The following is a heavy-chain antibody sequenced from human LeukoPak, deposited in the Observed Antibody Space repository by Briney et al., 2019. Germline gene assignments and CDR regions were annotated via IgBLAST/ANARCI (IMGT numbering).Heavy chain of an antibody. D-gene: IGHD4-17*01. CDR3: AKSDYGYYFDY. CDR1: GFTFSSYA. V-gene: IGHV3-23*01. J-gene: IGHJ4*02. CDR2: ITGSGGGT. Sequence: GGSLRLSCTASGFTFSSYAMNWVRQAPGKGLEWVSTITGSGGGTYYADSVKGRFSVSRDNSKNMVYLQMSSLRAEDTALYYCAKSDYGYYFDYWGQGTLVTVSS.